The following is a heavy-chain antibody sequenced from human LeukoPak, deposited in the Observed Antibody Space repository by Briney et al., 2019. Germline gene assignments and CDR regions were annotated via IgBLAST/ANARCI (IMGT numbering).Heavy chain of an antibody. CDR2: IYYSGST. CDR3: ARSYSSGPFDL. D-gene: IGHD6-19*01. CDR1: GDSVSSYY. V-gene: IGHV4-59*02. Sequence: PSETLCLTCAVSGDSVSSYYWNWIRQPPGKGLEWVAYIYYSGSTKYNASLKSRVTISLDTSNNQFSLKLRSMSAADTAVYYCARSYSSGPFDLWGQGTLVIASS. J-gene: IGHJ4*02.